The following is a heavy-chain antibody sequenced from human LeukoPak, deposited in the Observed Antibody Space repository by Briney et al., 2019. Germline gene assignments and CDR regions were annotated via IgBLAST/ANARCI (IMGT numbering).Heavy chain of an antibody. CDR3: ARAYYYDSSATPDY. CDR2: ISYDGSNK. V-gene: IGHV3-30-3*01. CDR1: GFTFSSYA. Sequence: GGSLRLSCAASGFTFSSYAMHWVRQAPGKGLEWVAVISYDGSNKYYADSVKGRFTISRDNSKNTLYLQMNSLRAEDTAVYYCARAYYYDSSATPDYWGQGTLVTVSS. J-gene: IGHJ4*02. D-gene: IGHD3-22*01.